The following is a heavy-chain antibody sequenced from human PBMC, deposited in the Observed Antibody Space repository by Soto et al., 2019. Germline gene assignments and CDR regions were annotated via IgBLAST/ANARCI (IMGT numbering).Heavy chain of an antibody. J-gene: IGHJ4*02. CDR3: ARSLAPGELSLYHFDY. D-gene: IGHD3-16*02. V-gene: IGHV1-18*01. CDR1: GYTFTSYG. CDR2: ISAYNGNT. Sequence: ASVKVSCKASGYTFTSYGISWVRQAPGQGLEWMGWISAYNGNTNYAQKLQGRVTMTTDTSTSTAYMELRSLRSDDTAVYYCARSLAPGELSLYHFDYWGQGTLVTVSS.